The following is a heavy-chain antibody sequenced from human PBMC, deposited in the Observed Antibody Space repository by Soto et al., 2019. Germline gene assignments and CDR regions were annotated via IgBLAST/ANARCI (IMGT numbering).Heavy chain of an antibody. D-gene: IGHD6-13*01. CDR1: GGSISSSSYY. V-gene: IGHV4-39*01. CDR3: ARLAAAGPSYWYFDL. J-gene: IGHJ2*01. CDR2: IYYSGST. Sequence: QLQLQESGPGLVKPSETLSLTCTVSGGSISSSSYYWGWIRQPPGKGVEWIGSIYYSGSTYYNPSLKSRVPISVDTSKNQFSLKLSSVTAADTAVYYCARLAAAGPSYWYFDLWGRGTLVTVSS.